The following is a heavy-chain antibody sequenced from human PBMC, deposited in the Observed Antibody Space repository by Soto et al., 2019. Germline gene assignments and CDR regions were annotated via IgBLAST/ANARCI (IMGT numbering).Heavy chain of an antibody. D-gene: IGHD6-6*01. CDR1: GGSISSGGYY. V-gene: IGHV4-31*03. Sequence: SETLSLTCTVSGGSISSGGYYWSWIRQHPGKGLEWIGYIYYSGSTYYNPSLKSRVTISVDTSKNQFSLKLSSVTAADTAVYYCARELIPEYSSSYGTIWFDPWGQGTMVTVYS. J-gene: IGHJ5*02. CDR2: IYYSGST. CDR3: ARELIPEYSSSYGTIWFDP.